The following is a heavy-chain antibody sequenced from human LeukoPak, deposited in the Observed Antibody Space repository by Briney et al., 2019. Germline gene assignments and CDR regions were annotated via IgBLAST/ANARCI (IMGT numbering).Heavy chain of an antibody. J-gene: IGHJ3*02. CDR3: ARDRGYAFDI. Sequence: PGGSLRLSCAASGFTFSSYWMHWVRQAPGKGLVWVSLIKSDGSSTSYADSVKGRFTISRDNAKNTLYLQMNSLRAEDTAVYYCARDRGYAFDIWGQGTMVIVSS. CDR2: IKSDGSST. CDR1: GFTFSSYW. D-gene: IGHD3-22*01. V-gene: IGHV3-74*01.